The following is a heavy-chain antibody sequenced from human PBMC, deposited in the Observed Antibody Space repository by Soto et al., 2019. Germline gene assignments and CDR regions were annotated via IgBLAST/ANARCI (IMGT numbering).Heavy chain of an antibody. V-gene: IGHV3-30-3*01. CDR2: ISYDGSNK. D-gene: IGHD2-8*01. J-gene: IGHJ4*02. CDR1: GFTFSSYA. CDR3: ARDKQDEWYFDY. Sequence: PGGSLRLSCAASGFTFSSYAMHWVRQAPGKGLEWVAVISYDGSNKYYADSVKGRFTISRDNSKNTLYLQMNSLRAEDTAVYYCARDKQDEWYFDYWGQGTLVTVSS.